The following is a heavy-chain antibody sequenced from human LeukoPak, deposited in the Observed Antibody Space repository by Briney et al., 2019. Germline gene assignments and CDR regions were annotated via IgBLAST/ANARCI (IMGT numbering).Heavy chain of an antibody. J-gene: IGHJ4*02. V-gene: IGHV3-33*06. D-gene: IGHD2-8*01. CDR1: GFTFRNFG. Sequence: GRSLRLSCAASGFTFRNFGMHWVRQAPGKGLEWVAIIWYDGSIKYFTDSVKGRFTISRDNSKSTLYLQMNSLRAEDTAVYYCAKVSGYCTNDVCFSYYWGQGTLVTVSS. CDR2: IWYDGSIK. CDR3: AKVSGYCTNDVCFSYY.